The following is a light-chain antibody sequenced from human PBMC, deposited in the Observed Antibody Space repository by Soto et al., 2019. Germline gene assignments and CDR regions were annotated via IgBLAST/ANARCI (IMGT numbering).Light chain of an antibody. J-gene: IGLJ2*01. Sequence: QSVLTQPPSVSGAPGQRVTISCTGSSSNIGACYDVHWYQQLPGTAPKLLIYGNTNRPSGVPDRFSGSKSGTSASLAITGLQAEDEADYYYQSYDSSVSGLVFGGGTQLTVL. CDR3: QSYDSSVSGLV. V-gene: IGLV1-40*01. CDR1: SSNIGACYD. CDR2: GNT.